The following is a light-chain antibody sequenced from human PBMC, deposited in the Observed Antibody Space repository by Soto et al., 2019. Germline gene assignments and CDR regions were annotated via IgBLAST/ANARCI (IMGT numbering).Light chain of an antibody. J-gene: IGKJ3*01. V-gene: IGKV2-28*01. CDR3: MQALQSPFT. CDR1: QSLLNSDGYNY. Sequence: DIVMTQSPLSLSVTPGEPASISCRSRQSLLNSDGYNYLDWYLQKPGQSPQLLIYSGSNRASGVPDRFSGSGSGTDFTLKISRVEAEDVGVYYCMQALQSPFTFGPGTKVDIK. CDR2: SGS.